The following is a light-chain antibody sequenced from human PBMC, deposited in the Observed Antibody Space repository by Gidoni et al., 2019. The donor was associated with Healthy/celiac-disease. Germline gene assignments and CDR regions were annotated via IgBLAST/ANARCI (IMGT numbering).Light chain of an antibody. V-gene: IGKV1-27*01. CDR3: QKYNSAPRT. Sequence: DIQMTQSPSSLSESVGDRVTITCRASQDISNYLAWYQQKTGKVPQLLLYAESPLQSGVPSRFIGRGSGTDFTLTISSLQPEDVATYYCQKYNSAPRTFGQGTKVEIK. J-gene: IGKJ1*01. CDR1: QDISNY. CDR2: AES.